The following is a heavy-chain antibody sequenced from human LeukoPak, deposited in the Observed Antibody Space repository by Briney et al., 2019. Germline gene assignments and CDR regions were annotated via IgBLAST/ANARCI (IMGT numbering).Heavy chain of an antibody. Sequence: PSETLSLTCTVSGGSISSYYWSWIRQPPGKGLEWIGYIYYSGSTNYNPSLKSRVTISVDTSKNQFSLKLSSVTAAGTAEYQGVRLTPPDYWGQGTLVTVSS. J-gene: IGHJ4*02. V-gene: IGHV4-59*01. CDR1: GGSISSYY. CDR2: IYYSGST. D-gene: IGHD4/OR15-4a*01. CDR3: VRLTPPDY.